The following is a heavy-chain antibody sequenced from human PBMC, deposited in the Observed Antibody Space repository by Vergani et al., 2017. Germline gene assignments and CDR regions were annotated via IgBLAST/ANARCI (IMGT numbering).Heavy chain of an antibody. CDR2: IRSKANSYAT. D-gene: IGHD3-22*01. CDR1: GFTFSGSA. J-gene: IGHJ4*02. CDR3: TRPSGYHDY. V-gene: IGHV3-73*01. Sequence: ELQLVESGGGLVQPGGSLKLSCAASGFTFSGSAMHWVRQASGKGLEWVGRIRSKANSYATAYAASVKGRFTISRDDSKNTAYLQMNSLKTEDTAVYYCTRPSGYHDYWGQGTLVTVSS.